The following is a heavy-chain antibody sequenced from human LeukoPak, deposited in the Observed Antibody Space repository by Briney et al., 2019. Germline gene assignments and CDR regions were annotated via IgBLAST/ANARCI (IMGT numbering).Heavy chain of an antibody. CDR2: INHSGST. D-gene: IGHD4-23*01. CDR1: GGSFSGYY. V-gene: IGHV4-34*01. J-gene: IGHJ5*02. Sequence: PSETLSLTCAVYGGSFSGYYWSWIRQPPGKGLEWIGEINHSGSTNYNPSLKSRVTISVDTSKNQFSLKLSSVTAADTAVYYCARDRVGGNSRFDPWGQGTLVTVSS. CDR3: ARDRVGGNSRFDP.